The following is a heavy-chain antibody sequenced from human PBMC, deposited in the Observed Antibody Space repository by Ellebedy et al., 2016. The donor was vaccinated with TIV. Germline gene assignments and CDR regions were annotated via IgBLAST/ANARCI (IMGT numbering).Heavy chain of an antibody. CDR1: GYTFTSYG. J-gene: IGHJ6*03. CDR3: ARGSYYMDV. V-gene: IGHV1-18*01. CDR2: ISGYNDNT. Sequence: ASVKVSXXASGYTFTSYGFSWVRQAPGQGLEWMGWISGYNDNTNYAQKLQGRVTMTTDTSTSTAYMELRSLRSDDTAVYYCARGSYYMDVWGKGTTVTVSS.